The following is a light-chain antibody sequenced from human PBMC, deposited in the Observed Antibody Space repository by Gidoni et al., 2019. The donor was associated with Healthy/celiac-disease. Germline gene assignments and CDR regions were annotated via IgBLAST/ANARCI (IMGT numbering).Light chain of an antibody. CDR2: AAS. J-gene: IGKJ4*01. V-gene: IGKV1-39*01. CDR1: QSISSY. CDR3: QQSYSTPPLT. Sequence: DIQITPSPSSLSASVGDRVTITCRASQSISSYLNWYQQKPGKAPKLLSYAASSLQSGVPSRFSGSGAGTEFTLTISSRQPEDFATYYCQQSYSTPPLTFGGGTKVEIK.